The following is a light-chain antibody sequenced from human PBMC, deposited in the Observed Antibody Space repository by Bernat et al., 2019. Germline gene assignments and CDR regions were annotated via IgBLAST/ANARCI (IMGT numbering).Light chain of an antibody. CDR2: LAS. V-gene: IGKV2-28*01. J-gene: IGKJ3*01. Sequence: IVMTQSPLSLPVTPGEPASISCRSSQSLLHSNGYNYLDWYVQKPGQSPQLLIFLASSRAPGVPDRFSGSGSGTDFTLKISRVEAEDVGLYYCMQSLQGPPMFTFGPGTKVDI. CDR1: QSLLHSNGYNY. CDR3: MQSLQGPPMFT.